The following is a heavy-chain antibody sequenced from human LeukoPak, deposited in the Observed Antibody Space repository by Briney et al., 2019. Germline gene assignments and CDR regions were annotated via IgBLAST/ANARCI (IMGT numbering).Heavy chain of an antibody. D-gene: IGHD5-12*01. Sequence: ASVKVSCKASGYTFTSYAMNWVRQAPGQGLEWMGWINTNTGNPTYAQGFTGRFVFSLDTSVSTAYLQISSLKAEDTAVYYCARDRKSIVATIGELGYWGQGTLVTVSS. CDR2: INTNTGNP. CDR3: ARDRKSIVATIGELGY. CDR1: GYTFTSYA. V-gene: IGHV7-4-1*02. J-gene: IGHJ4*02.